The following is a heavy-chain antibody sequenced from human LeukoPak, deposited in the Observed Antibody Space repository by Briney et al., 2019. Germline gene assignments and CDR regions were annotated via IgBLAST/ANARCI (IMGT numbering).Heavy chain of an antibody. V-gene: IGHV1-8*01. CDR2: TNPNSGNT. Sequence: GASVKVSCKASGYTFTSYDINWVRQATGQGLEWMGWTNPNSGNTDYAQKFQGRVTMTRNTTISTAYMEVSSLRSQDTAMYYCARIVPFLEWSLYYYYYMDVWDKGTTVTVSS. D-gene: IGHD3-3*01. CDR3: ARIVPFLEWSLYYYYYMDV. J-gene: IGHJ6*03. CDR1: GYTFTSYD.